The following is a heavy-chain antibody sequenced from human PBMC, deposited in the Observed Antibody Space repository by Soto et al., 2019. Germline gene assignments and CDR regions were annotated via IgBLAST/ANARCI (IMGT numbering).Heavy chain of an antibody. Sequence: SVKVSCKASGGTFSSYAISWVRQAPGQGLEWMGGIIPIFGTANYAQKFQGRVTITADESTSTAYMELSSLRSEDTAVYYCASGAIAVAGSIDYWGQGTLVTVSS. CDR3: ASGAIAVAGSIDY. CDR2: IIPIFGTA. D-gene: IGHD6-19*01. V-gene: IGHV1-69*13. J-gene: IGHJ4*02. CDR1: GGTFSSYA.